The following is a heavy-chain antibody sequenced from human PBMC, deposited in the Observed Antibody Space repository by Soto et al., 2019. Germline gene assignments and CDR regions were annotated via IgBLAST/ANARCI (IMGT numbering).Heavy chain of an antibody. CDR1: GVSLNSGHYY. Sequence: QVQLQESGPGLLEPLETLSLTCSVSGVSLNSGHYYWVWVRQSPGNGLAWIASVYYDESTYYNPSLKSRVTISIDKARNQCSLNLKSVTAADTAVYYCGKVLIGATRHADVDSWGQGARVTVSS. D-gene: IGHD2-15*01. V-gene: IGHV4-39*01. CDR3: GKVLIGATRHADVDS. J-gene: IGHJ4*02. CDR2: VYYDEST.